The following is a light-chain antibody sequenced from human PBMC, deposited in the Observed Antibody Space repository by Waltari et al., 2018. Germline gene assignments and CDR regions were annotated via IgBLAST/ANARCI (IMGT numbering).Light chain of an antibody. CDR3: SSYTSSSTWV. Sequence: QSALTQPASVSGSPGQSITISCTGTSSYVGGYNYVSWYQQHPGKAPKPMIYDVNKRPSGISNRFSGSKSGNTASLTISGLQAEDEADYYCSSYTSSSTWVFGGGTKLTVL. CDR1: SSYVGGYNY. V-gene: IGLV2-14*01. CDR2: DVN. J-gene: IGLJ3*02.